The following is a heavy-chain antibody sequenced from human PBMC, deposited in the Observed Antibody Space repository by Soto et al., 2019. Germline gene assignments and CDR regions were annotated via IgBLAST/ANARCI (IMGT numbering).Heavy chain of an antibody. V-gene: IGHV4-31*09. CDR1: GGSISSGGYY. CDR3: XXXXXXXXXXFXYMXV. Sequence: SLTCTVSGGSISSGGYYWSWIRQHPGKGLEWIGYIYYSGSTYYNPSLKSRVTTSVDTSKNQFSLKLSSVTAADTAVDXXXXXXXXXXXXFXYMXVXXXGTAVTVSS. J-gene: IGHJ6*03. CDR2: IYYSGST.